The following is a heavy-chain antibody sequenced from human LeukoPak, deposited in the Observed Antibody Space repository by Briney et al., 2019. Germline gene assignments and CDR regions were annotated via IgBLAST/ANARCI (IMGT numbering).Heavy chain of an antibody. CDR1: GFTFSSYA. CDR2: IWYDGSNK. J-gene: IGHJ6*03. Sequence: PGRSLRLSCAASGFTFSSYAMHWVRQAPGKGLEWVAVIWYDGSNKYYADSVKGRFTISRDKSKNTLSLQMNGLRVEDTAVYYCAKVMPPGRIRFYSYYMDVWGKGTTVTVS. D-gene: IGHD2-15*01. V-gene: IGHV3-30*04. CDR3: AKVMPPGRIRFYSYYMDV.